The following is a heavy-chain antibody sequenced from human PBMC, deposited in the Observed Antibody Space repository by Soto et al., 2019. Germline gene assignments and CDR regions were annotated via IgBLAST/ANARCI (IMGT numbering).Heavy chain of an antibody. J-gene: IGHJ4*02. D-gene: IGHD3-16*01. CDR1: EFTVSSNH. CDR2: IYSGGST. Sequence: EVQLVESGGGLIQPGGSLRLSCAASEFTVSSNHMSWVRQAPGKGLEWVSVIYSGGSTYYADSVKGRFIISRDHSENTLYLQMNSLRAEDTAFYYCASQSTYTFDYWGQGTLVTVSS. V-gene: IGHV3-53*01. CDR3: ASQSTYTFDY.